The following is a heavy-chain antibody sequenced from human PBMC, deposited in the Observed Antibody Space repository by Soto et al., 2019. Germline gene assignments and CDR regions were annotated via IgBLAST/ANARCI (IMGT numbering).Heavy chain of an antibody. CDR3: ATGESRYCSGGSCYSDY. J-gene: IGHJ4*02. Sequence: GGSLRLSCAASGFTFSSYAMHWVRQAPGKGLEYVSAISSNGGSTYYANSVKGRFTISRDNSKNTLYLQMGSLRAEDMAVYYCATGESRYCSGGSCYSDYWGQGTLVTVSS. V-gene: IGHV3-64*01. CDR2: ISSNGGST. D-gene: IGHD2-15*01. CDR1: GFTFSSYA.